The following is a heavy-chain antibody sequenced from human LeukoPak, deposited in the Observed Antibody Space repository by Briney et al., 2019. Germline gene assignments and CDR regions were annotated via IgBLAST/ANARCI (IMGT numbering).Heavy chain of an antibody. CDR3: AMMGWASPGYGDSEVDY. CDR1: GGTFSSYA. V-gene: IGHV1-69*04. D-gene: IGHD4-17*01. J-gene: IGHJ4*02. Sequence: SVKVSCKASGGTFSSYAISWVRQAPGQGLEWMGRIIPILGIANYAQKFQGRVTITADESTSTTYMELSSLRPEATAVYHCAMMGWASPGYGDSEVDYWGQGTLVTVSS. CDR2: IIPILGIA.